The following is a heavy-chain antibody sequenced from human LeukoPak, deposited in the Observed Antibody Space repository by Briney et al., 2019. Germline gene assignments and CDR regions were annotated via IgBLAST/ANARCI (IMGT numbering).Heavy chain of an antibody. J-gene: IGHJ6*04. CDR3: ARDKELHCSSTSCYYYYYGMDV. V-gene: IGHV1-18*04. CDR1: GYTFTSYG. CDR2: IGAYNGNT. D-gene: IGHD2-2*01. Sequence: ASVKVSCKASGYTFTSYGISWVRQAPGQGLEWMGWIGAYNGNTNYAQKLQGRVTMTTDTSTSTAYMELRSLRSDDTAVYYCARDKELHCSSTSCYYYYYGMDVWGKGTTVTVSP.